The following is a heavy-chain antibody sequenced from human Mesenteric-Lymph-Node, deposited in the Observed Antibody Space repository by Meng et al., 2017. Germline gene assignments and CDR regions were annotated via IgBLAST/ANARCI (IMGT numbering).Heavy chain of an antibody. D-gene: IGHD5-18*01. CDR1: GGSISSSSYY. J-gene: IGHJ6*02. CDR2: IYYSGST. CDR3: ARVQAIYYYYGMDV. Sequence: SDTLSLTCTVSGGSISSSSYYWGWIRQPPGRGLEWIGSIYYSGSTYYNPSLKSRVTISVDTYKNQFSLKLSSVTDADTAVYYCARVQAIYYYYGMDVWGQGTTVTVSS. V-gene: IGHV4-39*07.